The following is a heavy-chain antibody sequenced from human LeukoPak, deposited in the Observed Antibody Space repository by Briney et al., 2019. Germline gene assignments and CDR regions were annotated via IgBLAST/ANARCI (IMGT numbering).Heavy chain of an antibody. J-gene: IGHJ4*02. CDR1: GFTFSSYA. V-gene: IGHV3-21*01. D-gene: IGHD5-18*01. Sequence: GGSLRLSCAASGFTFSSYAMDWVRQAPGKGLEWVSSISSSSTYIYYADSMKGRFTISRDNAENSLFLQMNSLRAEDTAVYFCARVDDFGYSYGSAYWGRGTLVTVSS. CDR2: ISSSSTYI. CDR3: ARVDDFGYSYGSAY.